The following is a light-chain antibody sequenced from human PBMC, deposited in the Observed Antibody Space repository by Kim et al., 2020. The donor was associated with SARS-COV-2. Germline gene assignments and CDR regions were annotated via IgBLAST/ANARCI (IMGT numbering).Light chain of an antibody. CDR1: QCISSSY. J-gene: IGKJ4*01. V-gene: IGKV3-20*01. Sequence: EIVLTQSPGTLSLSPGERATLSCRASQCISSSYLAWYQQKPGQPPRLLISGASSRATGIPDRFSGSGSGTDFTLTISRLEPEDFAVYYCQQYGSSPPVTFGGGTKVDIK. CDR3: QQYGSSPPVT. CDR2: GAS.